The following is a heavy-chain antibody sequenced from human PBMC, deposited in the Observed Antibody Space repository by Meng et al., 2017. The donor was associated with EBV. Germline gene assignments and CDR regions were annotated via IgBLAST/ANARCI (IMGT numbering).Heavy chain of an antibody. CDR2: INPNSRGT. V-gene: IGHV1-2*06. CDR1: GYTFTGSY. J-gene: IGHJ4*02. CDR3: ARVGIAVAGTGDY. Sequence: QVHLVQSWAEVKRPGVSLKVSCKAAGYTFTGSYMHGVRQAPGQGLEWMGRINPNSRGTNYAQKFQGRVTMTRDTSISTAYMELSRLRSDDTAVYYCARVGIAVAGTGDYWGQGTLVTVSS. D-gene: IGHD6-19*01.